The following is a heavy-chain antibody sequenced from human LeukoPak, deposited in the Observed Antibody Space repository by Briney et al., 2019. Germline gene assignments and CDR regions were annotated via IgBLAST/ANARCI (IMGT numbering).Heavy chain of an antibody. CDR3: ARAVVVVAATIQAPTYYFDY. CDR2: FYYSGST. D-gene: IGHD2-15*01. Sequence: SETLSLTCTVSGGSISSGGYYWSWIRQHPGKGLEWIGYFYYSGSTYYNPSLKSRVTISVDTSKNQFSLKLSSVTAADTAVYYCARAVVVVAATIQAPTYYFDYWGQGTLVTVSS. CDR1: GGSISSGGYY. J-gene: IGHJ4*02. V-gene: IGHV4-31*03.